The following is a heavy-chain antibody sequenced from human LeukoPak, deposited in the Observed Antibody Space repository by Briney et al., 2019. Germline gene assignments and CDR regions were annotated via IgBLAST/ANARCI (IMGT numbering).Heavy chain of an antibody. J-gene: IGHJ4*02. CDR2: VYYTGSA. V-gene: IGHV4-39*01. CDR1: GGSISSTSYH. CDR3: ARHRPGPYDY. Sequence: SETLSLTCTVSGGSISSTSYHWAWIRQPPGKGLEWIATVYYTGSAYYNPSLKSRVTISVDTSKSQFSLKLSSVTTADTALYYCARHRPGPYDYWGQGTLVTVSS.